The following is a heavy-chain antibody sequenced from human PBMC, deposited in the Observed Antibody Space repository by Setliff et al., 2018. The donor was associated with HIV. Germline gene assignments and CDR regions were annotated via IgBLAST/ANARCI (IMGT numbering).Heavy chain of an antibody. Sequence: SETLSLTCTVSGGPISSGSYYWNWIRQPAGKGLEWIGRIYTSGSTNYNPSLKSRVTISIDTSKNQFSLKLTSVTAADTAVYYCAQLIAVGGIDYWGQGTLVTVSS. CDR2: IYTSGST. CDR3: AQLIAVGGIDY. CDR1: GGPISSGSYY. V-gene: IGHV4-61*02. J-gene: IGHJ4*02. D-gene: IGHD6-19*01.